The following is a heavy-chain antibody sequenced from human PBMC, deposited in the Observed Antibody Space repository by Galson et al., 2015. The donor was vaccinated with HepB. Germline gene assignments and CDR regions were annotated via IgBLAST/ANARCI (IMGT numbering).Heavy chain of an antibody. J-gene: IGHJ5*02. V-gene: IGHV1-46*03. Sequence: CKASGYTLTRYYIHWVRQAPGQGLEWMGIVDPSGGSASYAQKFQGRVTMTRDTSTSTVYMELSSLRSEDTAVYYCARMPSGDDYSPGWFDPWGQGTLVTVSS. D-gene: IGHD4-11*01. CDR3: ARMPSGDDYSPGWFDP. CDR1: GYTLTRYY. CDR2: VDPSGGSA.